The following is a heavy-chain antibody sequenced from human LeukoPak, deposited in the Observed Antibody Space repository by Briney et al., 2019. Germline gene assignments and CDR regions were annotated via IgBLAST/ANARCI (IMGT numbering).Heavy chain of an antibody. CDR3: ARGQGDYSKDYYYYGMDV. V-gene: IGHV4-34*01. CDR2: INHSGST. J-gene: IGHJ6*02. CDR1: SGSFSGYY. D-gene: IGHD4-4*01. Sequence: PSETLSLTCAVYSGSFSGYYWSWIRQPPGKGLEWIGEINHSGSTNYNPSLKSRVTISVDTSKNQFSLKLSSVTAADTAVYYCARGQGDYSKDYYYYGMDVWGQGTTVTVSS.